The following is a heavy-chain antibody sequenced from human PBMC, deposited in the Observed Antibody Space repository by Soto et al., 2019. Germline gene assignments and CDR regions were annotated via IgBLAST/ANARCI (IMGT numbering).Heavy chain of an antibody. CDR3: ARESAAVNAFDI. CDR2: IHYSGST. CDR1: GGSISSYY. Sequence: PSETLSLTCTVSGGSISSYYWSWIRQPPGKGLEWIGYIHYSGSTNYNPSLKSRVTISVDTSKNQFSLKLSSVTAADTAVYYCARESAAVNAFDIWGQGTMVTVSS. D-gene: IGHD6-13*01. J-gene: IGHJ3*02. V-gene: IGHV4-59*01.